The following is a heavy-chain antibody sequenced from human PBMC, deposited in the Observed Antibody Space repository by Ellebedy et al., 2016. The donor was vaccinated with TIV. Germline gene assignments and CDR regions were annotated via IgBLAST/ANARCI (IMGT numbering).Heavy chain of an antibody. CDR1: GYTFTNYY. D-gene: IGHD2-15*01. CDR3: ARGEEGLSRISDY. J-gene: IGHJ4*02. Sequence: AAAVKVSCKASGYTFTNYYLHWVRQAAGHGLEWMGIINPRGGSTSYAQNLQGRVTMTTDTSTSTVYMILSGLRSEDTAVYYCARGEEGLSRISDYWGQGTLVTVSS. V-gene: IGHV1-46*01. CDR2: INPRGGST.